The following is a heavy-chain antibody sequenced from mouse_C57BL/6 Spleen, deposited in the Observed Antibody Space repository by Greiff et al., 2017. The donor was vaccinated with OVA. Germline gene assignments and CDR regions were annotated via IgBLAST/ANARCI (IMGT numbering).Heavy chain of an antibody. D-gene: IGHD2-4*01. CDR1: GYAFSSSW. J-gene: IGHJ2*01. CDR2: IYPGDGDT. Sequence: VQVVESGPELVKPGASVKISCKASGYAFSSSWMNWVKQRPGTGLEWIGRIYPGDGDTNYNGKFKGKATLTADKSSSTAYMQLSSLTSEDSAVYFCAPRIYYDYDLFDYWGKGTTLTVSS. CDR3: APRIYYDYDLFDY. V-gene: IGHV1-82*01.